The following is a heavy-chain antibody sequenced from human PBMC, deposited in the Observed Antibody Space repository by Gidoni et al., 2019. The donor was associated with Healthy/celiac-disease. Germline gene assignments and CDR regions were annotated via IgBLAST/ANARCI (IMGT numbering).Heavy chain of an antibody. CDR1: GFTFSSYA. V-gene: IGHV3-23*01. D-gene: IGHD3-16*02. J-gene: IGHJ4*02. Sequence: EVQLLESGGGLVQPGGSLSLSCAASGFTFSSYALSWVRQAPGKGLEWVSAISGSGGSTYYADSVKGRFTISRDNSKNTLYLQMNSLRAEDTAVYYCAKTYDYVWGSYRYKENDDEDAYYVDYWGQGTLVTVSS. CDR2: ISGSGGST. CDR3: AKTYDYVWGSYRYKENDDEDAYYVDY.